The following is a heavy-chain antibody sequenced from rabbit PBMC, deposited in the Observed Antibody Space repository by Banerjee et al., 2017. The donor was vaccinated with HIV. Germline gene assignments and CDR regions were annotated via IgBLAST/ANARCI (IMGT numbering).Heavy chain of an antibody. Sequence: QEQLEESGGDLVKPEGSLTLTCTASGFSFSSSYYMCWVRQAPGKGLEWIACIVAGSSGNTYYASWAKGRFTISKTSSTTVTLQMTSLTAADTATYFCARDGYGGYAVDNGMDLWGPGTLVTVS. V-gene: IGHV1S45*01. D-gene: IGHD6-1*01. CDR3: ARDGYGGYAVDNGMDL. CDR2: IVAGSSGNT. CDR1: GFSFSSSYY. J-gene: IGHJ6*01.